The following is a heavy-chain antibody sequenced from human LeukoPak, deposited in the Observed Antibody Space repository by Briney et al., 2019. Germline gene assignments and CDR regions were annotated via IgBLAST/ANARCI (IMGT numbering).Heavy chain of an antibody. J-gene: IGHJ4*02. CDR2: IIPILGIA. Sequence: GASVKVSCKASGGTFSSYAISWVRQAPGQGLEWMGRIIPILGIANYAQKFQGRVTITADKSTSTAYMELSSLRSEDTAVYCCARDQIAAAGRGSIWGQGTLVTVSS. CDR1: GGTFSSYA. CDR3: ARDQIAAAGRGSI. V-gene: IGHV1-69*04. D-gene: IGHD6-13*01.